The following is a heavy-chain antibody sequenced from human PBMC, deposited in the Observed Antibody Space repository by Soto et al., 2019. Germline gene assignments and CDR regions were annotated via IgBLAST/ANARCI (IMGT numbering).Heavy chain of an antibody. V-gene: IGHV6-1*01. CDR2: TYYRSKWYN. CDR1: GDSVSSNSAA. J-gene: IGHJ6*02. D-gene: IGHD3-3*01. Sequence: SQTLSLTCAISGDSVSSNSAAWNWIRQSPSRGLGWLGRTYYRSKWYNDYAVSVKSRITINPDTSKNQFSLQLNSVTPEDTAVYYCARVEVITIFGVVRFYYGMDVWGQGTTVTVSS. CDR3: ARVEVITIFGVVRFYYGMDV.